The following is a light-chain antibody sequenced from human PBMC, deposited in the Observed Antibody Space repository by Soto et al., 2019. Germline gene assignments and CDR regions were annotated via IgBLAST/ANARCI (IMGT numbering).Light chain of an antibody. J-gene: IGKJ4*01. CDR3: QQYYSTPLT. CDR1: QSVLYSSNNKNY. CDR2: WAS. Sequence: IVMTQSPDSLAVSLGESATINCKSSQSVLYSSNNKNYLAWYQQKPGQPPKLLIYWASTRESGVPDRFSGSGSGTDFTLTISSLQAADVAVYYCQQYYSTPLTFGGGTKVDIK. V-gene: IGKV4-1*01.